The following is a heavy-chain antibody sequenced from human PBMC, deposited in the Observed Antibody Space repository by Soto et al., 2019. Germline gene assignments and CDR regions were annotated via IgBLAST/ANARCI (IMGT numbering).Heavy chain of an antibody. CDR3: ARDRSSSSAFEY. J-gene: IGHJ4*02. CDR2: IYYSGST. D-gene: IGHD6-6*01. CDR1: GGSISGYY. Sequence: QVQLQESGPGLVKPSETLSLTCTVSGGSISGYYWSWIRQPPGKGLEWIGYIYYSGSTNYNPSLKSRVTLSVDTSKNQFSLKLSSVTAADTAVYYCARDRSSSSAFEYWGQGTLVTVSS. V-gene: IGHV4-59*01.